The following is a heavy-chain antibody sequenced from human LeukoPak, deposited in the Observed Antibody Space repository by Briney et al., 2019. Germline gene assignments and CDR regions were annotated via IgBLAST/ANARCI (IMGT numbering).Heavy chain of an antibody. CDR1: GGSFSGYY. CDR2: INHSGST. D-gene: IGHD3-22*01. Sequence: SGTLSLTCAVYGGSFSGYYWSWIRQPPGKGLEWIGEINHSGSTNYNPSLKSRVTISVDTSKNQFSLKLSSVTAADTAVYYCARAAYDSSGYYLDYWGQGTLVTVSS. V-gene: IGHV4-34*01. J-gene: IGHJ4*02. CDR3: ARAAYDSSGYYLDY.